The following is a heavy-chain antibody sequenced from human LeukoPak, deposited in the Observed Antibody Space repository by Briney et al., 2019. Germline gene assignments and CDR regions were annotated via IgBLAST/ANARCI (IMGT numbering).Heavy chain of an antibody. CDR1: GFTFSSYA. V-gene: IGHV3-23*01. J-gene: IGHJ3*01. CDR2: ISGSGGST. CDR3: ARDLWDYVWGTYRFYAFDV. Sequence: GGSLRLSCAASGFTFSSYAMSWVRQAPGKGLEWVSAISGSGGSTYYADSVKGRFTISRDNSKNTLYLQMNSLRAEDTAVYYCARDLWDYVWGTYRFYAFDVWGQGTMVTVSS. D-gene: IGHD3-16*02.